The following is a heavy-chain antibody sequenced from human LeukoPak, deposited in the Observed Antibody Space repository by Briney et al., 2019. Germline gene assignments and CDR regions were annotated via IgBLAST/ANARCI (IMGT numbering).Heavy chain of an antibody. CDR2: ISAYNGNT. D-gene: IGHD5-24*01. CDR3: ARGGDGYNYDAFDI. CDR1: GYTFTSYG. V-gene: IGHV1-18*01. J-gene: IGHJ3*02. Sequence: ASVKVSCKASGYTFTSYGISWVRQAPGQGLEWMGWISAYNGNTNYAQKLQGRVTMTTDTYTSTAYMEVRSLRSDDTAVYYCARGGDGYNYDAFDIWGQGTMVTVSS.